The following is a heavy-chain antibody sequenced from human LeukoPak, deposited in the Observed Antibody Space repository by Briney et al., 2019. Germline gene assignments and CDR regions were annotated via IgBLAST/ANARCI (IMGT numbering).Heavy chain of an antibody. Sequence: VASVKVSCKASGYTFTSYGISWVRQAPGQGLEWMGGIIPIFGTANYAQKFQGRVTITADESASTAYMELSSLRSEDTAVYYCARGKDYRQFDYWGQGTLVTVSS. D-gene: IGHD3-16*01. V-gene: IGHV1-69*13. CDR1: GYTFTSYG. CDR2: IIPIFGTA. CDR3: ARGKDYRQFDY. J-gene: IGHJ4*02.